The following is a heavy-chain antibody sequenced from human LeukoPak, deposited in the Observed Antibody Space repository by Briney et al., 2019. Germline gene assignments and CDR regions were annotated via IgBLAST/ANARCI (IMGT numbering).Heavy chain of an antibody. CDR1: GASISGYF. Sequence: SETLSLTCTVSGASISGYFWSWIRQPPGKGLEWIGYNSSSGNTNYDPSLKSRVTISVDTSKNRFSLKLSSVTAADTAVYYCARHYGPWGQGTLVTVSS. V-gene: IGHV4-59*01. D-gene: IGHD3-16*01. J-gene: IGHJ4*02. CDR2: NSSSGNT. CDR3: ARHYGP.